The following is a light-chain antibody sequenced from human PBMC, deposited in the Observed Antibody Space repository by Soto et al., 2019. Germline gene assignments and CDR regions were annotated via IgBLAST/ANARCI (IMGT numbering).Light chain of an antibody. CDR3: TSYTGSATLDV. J-gene: IGLJ1*01. CDR2: DFS. CDR1: SSDDGGYNY. V-gene: IGLV2-14*01. Sequence: QSALTQPDAVSGSPVQSITISFTVTSSDDGGYNYVSWYQQHPGKAPKLMIYDFSNRPSGVSNRFSGSKSGNTASLTISGLRDEGGGDYDGTSYTGSATLDVFGPGSKVTV.